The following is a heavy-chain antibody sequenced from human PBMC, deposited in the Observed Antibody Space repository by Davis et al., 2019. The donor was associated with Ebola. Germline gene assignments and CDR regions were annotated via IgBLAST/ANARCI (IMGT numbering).Heavy chain of an antibody. V-gene: IGHV4-34*01. CDR1: GGSFSGYY. J-gene: IGHJ6*02. D-gene: IGHD2-8*02. CDR2: INHSGST. CDR3: ARITGNYYYYGMDV. Sequence: SETLSLTCAVYGGSFSGYYWSWIRQPPGKGLEWIGEINHSGSTNYNPSLKSRVTISLDTSKNQFSLKLSSVTAADTAVYYCARITGNYYYYGMDVWGQGTTVTVSS.